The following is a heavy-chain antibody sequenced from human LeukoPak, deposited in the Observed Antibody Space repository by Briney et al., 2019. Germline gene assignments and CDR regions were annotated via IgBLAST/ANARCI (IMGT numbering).Heavy chain of an antibody. CDR3: ASVYVMGYCSGGSCYSGLDY. J-gene: IGHJ4*02. V-gene: IGHV1-69*06. CDR2: IIPIFGTA. CDR1: GGTFSSYA. Sequence: ASVKVSCKASGGTFSSYAISWVRQAPGQGLEWMGGIIPIFGTANYAQKFQGRVTITADKSTSTAYMGLSSLRSEDTAVYYCASVYVMGYCSGGSCYSGLDYWGQGTLVTVSS. D-gene: IGHD2-15*01.